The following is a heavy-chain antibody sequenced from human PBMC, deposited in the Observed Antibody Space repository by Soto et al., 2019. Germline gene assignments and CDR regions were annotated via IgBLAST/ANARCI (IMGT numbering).Heavy chain of an antibody. CDR1: GGSISSYY. J-gene: IGHJ5*02. D-gene: IGHD6-13*01. Sequence: SETLSLTCTVSGGSISSYYWSWIRQPPGKGLEWIGYIYYSGSTNYNPSLKSRVTISVDTSKNQFSLKLSSVTAVDTAVYYCARSRIAPTNWFDPWGQGTLVTVSS. CDR2: IYYSGST. V-gene: IGHV4-59*01. CDR3: ARSRIAPTNWFDP.